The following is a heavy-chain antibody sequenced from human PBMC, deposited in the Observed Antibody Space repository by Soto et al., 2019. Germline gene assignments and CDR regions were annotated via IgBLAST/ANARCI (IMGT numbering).Heavy chain of an antibody. CDR2: ISGSGGST. D-gene: IGHD3-22*01. Sequence: GGSLRLSCAASGFTFSSYAMGWVRQAPGKGMEWVAAISGSGGSTYYADSVKGRFTISRENSKNTLYLQMNSLRAEDTAVYYCAKDTAPSRPHYYDSSGYGYWGQGTLVTVSS. J-gene: IGHJ4*02. CDR3: AKDTAPSRPHYYDSSGYGY. V-gene: IGHV3-23*01. CDR1: GFTFSSYA.